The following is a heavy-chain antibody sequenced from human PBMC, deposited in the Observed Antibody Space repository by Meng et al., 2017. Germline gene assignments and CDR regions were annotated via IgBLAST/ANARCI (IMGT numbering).Heavy chain of an antibody. Sequence: EVQPGESGGGLVKPGGSLRLSCAASGFTFTTSTMNWVRQAPGKGLEWVSSISSSSTYKYYADSVKGRFTISRDDPNNSLYVQMNSLTAGDTAVYYCVRGSGSYSSWGQGTLVTVSS. J-gene: IGHJ5*02. CDR3: VRGSGSYSS. CDR2: ISSSSTYK. V-gene: IGHV3-21*02. CDR1: GFTFTTST. D-gene: IGHD1-26*01.